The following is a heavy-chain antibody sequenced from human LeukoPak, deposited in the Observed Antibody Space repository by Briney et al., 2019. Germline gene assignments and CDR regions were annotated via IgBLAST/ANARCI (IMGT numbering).Heavy chain of an antibody. D-gene: IGHD3-16*02. J-gene: IGHJ4*02. V-gene: IGHV3-7*01. CDR2: IKQDGSEK. CDR1: GFTFSSYA. Sequence: GGSLRLSCAASGFTFSSYAMSWVRQAPGKGLEWVANIKQDGSEKYYVDSVKGRFTISRDNAKNSLYLQMNSLRAEDTAVYYCARAPHYDYVWGSYRPFDYWGQGTLVTVSS. CDR3: ARAPHYDYVWGSYRPFDY.